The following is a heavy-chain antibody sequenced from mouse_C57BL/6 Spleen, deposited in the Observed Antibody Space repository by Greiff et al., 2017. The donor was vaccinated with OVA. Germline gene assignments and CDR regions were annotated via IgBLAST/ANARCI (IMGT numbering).Heavy chain of an antibody. J-gene: IGHJ4*01. CDR2: SRNKANDYTT. Sequence: EVQGVESGGGLVQSGRSLRLSCATSGFTFSDFYMEWVRQAPGKGLEWIAASRNKANDYTTEYSASVKGRFIVSRDTSKSILYLQMNALRAEDTAIYYCARDTYRKAMDYWGQGTSVTVSS. CDR3: ARDTYRKAMDY. D-gene: IGHD5-1*01. V-gene: IGHV7-1*01. CDR1: GFTFSDFY.